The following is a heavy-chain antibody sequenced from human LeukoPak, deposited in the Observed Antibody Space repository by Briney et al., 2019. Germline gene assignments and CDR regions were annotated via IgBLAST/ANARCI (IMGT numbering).Heavy chain of an antibody. CDR2: ISYDGSNK. J-gene: IGHJ4*02. V-gene: IGHV3-30*04. Sequence: GGSLRLSCAASGFTFSSYAMPWVRQAPGKGLEWVAVISYDGSNKYYADSVKGRFTISRDNSKNTLYLQMNNLRADDTAVYFCARGYCSGTSCYMFDSWGQGTRVTVSS. D-gene: IGHD2-2*02. CDR1: GFTFSSYA. CDR3: ARGYCSGTSCYMFDS.